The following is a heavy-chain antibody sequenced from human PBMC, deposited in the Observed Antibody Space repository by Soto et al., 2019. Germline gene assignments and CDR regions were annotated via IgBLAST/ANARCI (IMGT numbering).Heavy chain of an antibody. CDR1: GDSFTSYW. CDR3: ARSTTVTTYSDYGMDV. CDR2: IDPSDSYT. J-gene: IGHJ6*02. V-gene: IGHV5-10-1*01. D-gene: IGHD4-17*01. Sequence: VESLKISCKGSGDSFTSYWISWVGQMPGKGLEWMGRIDPSDSYTNYSPSFQGHVTISADKSISTAYLQWSSLKASDTAMYYCARSTTVTTYSDYGMDVWGQGTTVTVSS.